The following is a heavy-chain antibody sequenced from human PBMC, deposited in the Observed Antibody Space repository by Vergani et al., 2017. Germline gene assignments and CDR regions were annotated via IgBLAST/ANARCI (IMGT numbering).Heavy chain of an antibody. J-gene: IGHJ4*02. CDR2: VNPEGTNT. Sequence: EVQLVESGGGLVQPGGSLRLSCAAFGFTFSRHWMHWVRQAPGKGLVWVSRVNPEGTNTPYADSVKGRFTISRDNSKNTMFLQMNNLRAEDTAVYYCAKDNVPGYYDSSGYCDYWGQGTLVTVSS. V-gene: IGHV3-74*01. CDR3: AKDNVPGYYDSSGYCDY. CDR1: GFTFSRHW. D-gene: IGHD3-22*01.